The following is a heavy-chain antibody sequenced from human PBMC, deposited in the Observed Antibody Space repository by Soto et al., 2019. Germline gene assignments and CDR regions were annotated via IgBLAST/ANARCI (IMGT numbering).Heavy chain of an antibody. D-gene: IGHD6-19*01. Sequence: PSETLSLTCTVSGGSISSYYWSWIRQPPGKVLGWIGYIYYSGITNYNPSLKSRVTISVDTSKNQLSLKLSSVTAADTAVYYCTSPGGGIAVAYWGQGTLVNVSS. CDR3: TSPGGGIAVAY. CDR1: GGSISSYY. V-gene: IGHV4-59*01. CDR2: IYYSGIT. J-gene: IGHJ4*02.